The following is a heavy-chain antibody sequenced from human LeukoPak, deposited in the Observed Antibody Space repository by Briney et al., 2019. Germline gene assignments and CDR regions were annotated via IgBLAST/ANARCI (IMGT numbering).Heavy chain of an antibody. J-gene: IGHJ4*02. CDR1: GFTFSSYG. CDR3: AKDRRLASFDY. D-gene: IGHD6-25*01. V-gene: IGHV3-23*01. CDR2: ITGRGEST. Sequence: GGSLRLSCAASGFTFSSYGMNWVRQAPGKGLEWVSGITGRGESTYYADSVKGRFTIPRDNSKNTLYLQMNSLRAGDTAIYYCAKDRRLASFDYGGQGTLVTVSS.